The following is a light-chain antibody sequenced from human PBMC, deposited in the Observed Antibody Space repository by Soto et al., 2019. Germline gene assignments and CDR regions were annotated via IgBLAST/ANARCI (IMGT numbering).Light chain of an antibody. CDR1: SYNIGKNL. J-gene: IGLJ3*02. V-gene: IGLV1-47*01. CDR2: KNN. CDR3: AAWDDSLSAGV. Sequence: QAVVTQPPSASGTPGQRVTISCSGGSYNIGKNLVYWYQQRPGTAPKLLIFKNNARPSGVPDRFSGSNSGSSASLAISGLRSEDEADYFCAAWDDSLSAGVFGGGTKLTVL.